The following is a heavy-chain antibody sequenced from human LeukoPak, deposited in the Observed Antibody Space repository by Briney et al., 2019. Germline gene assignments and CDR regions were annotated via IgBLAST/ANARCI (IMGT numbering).Heavy chain of an antibody. D-gene: IGHD3-3*01. Sequence: PGGSLRLSCAASGFTFSSYAMSWVRQAPGKGLEWVSTTRGSGGSTYSADSVKGRFIISRDSSKNTLFLQMNSLRAEDTAVYYCAKDRSGFSNWFDPWGQGTLVTVSS. V-gene: IGHV3-23*01. J-gene: IGHJ5*02. CDR1: GFTFSSYA. CDR3: AKDRSGFSNWFDP. CDR2: TRGSGGST.